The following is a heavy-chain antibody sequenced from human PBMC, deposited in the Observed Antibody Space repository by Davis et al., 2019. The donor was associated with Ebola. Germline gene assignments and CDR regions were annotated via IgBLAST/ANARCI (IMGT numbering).Heavy chain of an antibody. CDR2: IYPGDSDT. CDR1: GYSFTSYW. D-gene: IGHD2-15*01. J-gene: IGHJ6*02. V-gene: IGHV5-51*01. CDR3: ASGGLWGDCSGGSCYYYYYGMDV. Sequence: GESLKISCKGSGYSFTSYWIGWVRQMPGKGLEWMGSIYPGDSDTRYSPSFQGQVTISADKSISTAYLQWSSLKASDTAMYYCASGGLWGDCSGGSCYYYYYGMDVWGQGTTVTVSS.